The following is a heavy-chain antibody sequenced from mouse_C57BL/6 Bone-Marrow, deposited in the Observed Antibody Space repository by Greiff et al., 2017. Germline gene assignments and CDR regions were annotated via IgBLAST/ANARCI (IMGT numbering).Heavy chain of an antibody. Sequence: QVQLQQPGAELVRPGTSVKLSCKASGYTFTSYWMHWVKQRPGHGLEWIGVIDPSDSYTNYNQKFKGKATLTVDTSSSTAYMQLSSLTSEDSAVYYCVTGTFAYWGQGTLVTVSA. CDR2: IDPSDSYT. V-gene: IGHV1-59*01. J-gene: IGHJ3*01. CDR1: GYTFTSYW. D-gene: IGHD4-1*01. CDR3: VTGTFAY.